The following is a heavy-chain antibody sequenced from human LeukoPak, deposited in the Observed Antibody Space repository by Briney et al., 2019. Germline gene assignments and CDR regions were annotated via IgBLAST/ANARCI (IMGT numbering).Heavy chain of an antibody. CDR3: ASIGGTSLEY. J-gene: IGHJ4*02. Sequence: GASVKVSCKASGYTFTDHYMHWVRQAPGQGLEWVGWINPNSGATNYAQKFQGRVTMTRDTSTNTAYMEVSRLRSDVTAVYYCASIGGTSLEYWGQGTLVTVSS. V-gene: IGHV1-2*02. D-gene: IGHD4-23*01. CDR1: GYTFTDHY. CDR2: INPNSGAT.